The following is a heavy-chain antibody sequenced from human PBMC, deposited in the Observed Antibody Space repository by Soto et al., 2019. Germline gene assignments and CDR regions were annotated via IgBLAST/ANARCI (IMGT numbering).Heavy chain of an antibody. CDR1: GGSISSGGYS. J-gene: IGHJ6*02. Sequence: QLQLQESGSGLVKPSQTLSLTCAVSGGSISSGGYSWSWIRQPPGKGLEWIGYIHYSGSTYYNPSLKSRVTISLDRSKNQFSLKLSSVTAADTAVYYCARLGGAHSYGMDVWGQGTTVTVSS. CDR3: ARLGGAHSYGMDV. D-gene: IGHD3-16*01. V-gene: IGHV4-30-2*01. CDR2: IHYSGST.